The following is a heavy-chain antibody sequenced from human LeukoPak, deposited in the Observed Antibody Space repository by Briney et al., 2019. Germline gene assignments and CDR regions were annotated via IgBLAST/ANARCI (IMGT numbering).Heavy chain of an antibody. D-gene: IGHD5-12*01. CDR3: ARGEGYSGYDSGY. CDR1: GGTFTSYA. Sequence: ASVKVSCTASGGTFTSYAISWVRQAPGQGLEWMGGIIPIFGTANYAQKFQGRVTITADESTSTAYMGLSSLRSEDTAVYYCARGEGYSGYDSGYWGQGTLVTVSS. CDR2: IIPIFGTA. J-gene: IGHJ4*02. V-gene: IGHV1-69*01.